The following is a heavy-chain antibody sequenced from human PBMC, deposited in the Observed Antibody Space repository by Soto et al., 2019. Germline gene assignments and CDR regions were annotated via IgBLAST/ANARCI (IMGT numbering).Heavy chain of an antibody. CDR1: VASISSYY. CDR2: IFSSGSA. V-gene: IGHV4-59*01. Sequence: SETLSLTCTVSVASISSYYWTWVRQPPGKGLEWPGYIFSSGSATYNPSLKSRVTISVDKSKNQFSLKLNSVTAADTAVYHCARITMVRGSPTGMDVWGQGTTVTVYS. D-gene: IGHD3-10*01. J-gene: IGHJ6*02. CDR3: ARITMVRGSPTGMDV.